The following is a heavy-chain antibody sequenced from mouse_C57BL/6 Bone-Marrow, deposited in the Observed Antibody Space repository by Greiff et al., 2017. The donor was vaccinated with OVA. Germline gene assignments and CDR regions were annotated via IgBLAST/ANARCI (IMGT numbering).Heavy chain of an antibody. V-gene: IGHV5-6*01. CDR1: GFTFSSYG. J-gene: IGHJ2*01. CDR3: ARHGDYGSFFDY. Sequence: EVHLVESGGDLVKPGGSLKLSCAASGFTFSSYGLSWVRQTPDKRLAWVATISSGGSYTYYPDSVKGRFTISRDNAKNTLYLQMSSLKSEDTAMYYCARHGDYGSFFDYWGQGTTLTGSS. CDR2: ISSGGSYT. D-gene: IGHD1-1*01.